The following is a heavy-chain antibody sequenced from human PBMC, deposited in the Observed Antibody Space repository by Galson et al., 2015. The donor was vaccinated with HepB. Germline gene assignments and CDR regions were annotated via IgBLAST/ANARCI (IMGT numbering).Heavy chain of an antibody. CDR2: INGNGGLT. J-gene: IGHJ4*02. Sequence: SLRLPCAASGFTFSRYYMTWVRQAPGKGLEWVSSINGNGGLTYYADSVEGRFTISRDNSENTLYLRMTGLGAEDTAVYYCVKWGTYYYDSSNLGDYWGQGTLVTVSS. CDR3: VKWGTYYYDSSNLGDY. D-gene: IGHD3-22*01. V-gene: IGHV3-23*01. CDR1: GFTFSRYY.